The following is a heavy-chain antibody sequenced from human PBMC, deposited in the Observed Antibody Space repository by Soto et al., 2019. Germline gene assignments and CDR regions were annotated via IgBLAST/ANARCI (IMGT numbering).Heavy chain of an antibody. CDR2: IRGKTDTYAT. J-gene: IGHJ6*02. Sequence: GXLSLSFASSGFXFSGSSMHWVGQASGKRLEWVGRIRGKTDTYATAYAEPVRGRFTISRHDSKNTAYLQMNRMKTEATAVYFCTKRIGAYAMDVWGQGTTGTVSS. D-gene: IGHD6-13*01. CDR1: GFXFSGSS. V-gene: IGHV3-73*01. CDR3: TKRIGAYAMDV.